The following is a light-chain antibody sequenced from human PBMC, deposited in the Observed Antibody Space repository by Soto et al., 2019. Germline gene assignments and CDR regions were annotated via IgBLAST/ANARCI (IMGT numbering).Light chain of an antibody. CDR1: QSVSSN. CDR2: GAS. V-gene: IGKV3-15*01. Sequence: EIVMTQSPSTLSGSPGERATLSCRASQSVSSNLAWYQHKPGQAPRLLISGASTRATGIPARFSGSGSGTEFPLTISSLQSEDFAVYYCQQYNNWPITFGQGT. J-gene: IGKJ5*01. CDR3: QQYNNWPIT.